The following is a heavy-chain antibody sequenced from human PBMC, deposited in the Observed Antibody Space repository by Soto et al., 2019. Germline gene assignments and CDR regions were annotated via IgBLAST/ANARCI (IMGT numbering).Heavy chain of an antibody. D-gene: IGHD3-3*01. Sequence: QLHLVQSGAVVKKPGASVTVSCSASGYPVTAYYMHWVRQAPGRGLEWMGGINPATGAAKYTQTFQGRVTMNRDTSTSTSFMELSGLTSEDTAVFYCARGGGVGVTGSAAFDMWGQGTLLTVSS. CDR2: INPATGAA. J-gene: IGHJ3*02. CDR1: GYPVTAYY. CDR3: ARGGGVGVTGSAAFDM. V-gene: IGHV1-2*02.